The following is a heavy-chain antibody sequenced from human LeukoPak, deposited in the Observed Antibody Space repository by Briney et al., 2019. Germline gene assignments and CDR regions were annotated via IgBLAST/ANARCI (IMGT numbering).Heavy chain of an antibody. D-gene: IGHD3-22*01. CDR1: GFTFSSYA. CDR2: ISGSGGST. Sequence: GGSLRLSCAASGFTFSSYAMSWVRQAPGKGMEWVSGISGSGGSTYYADSVKGRFTISRDNSKNTLYLQMTSLRAEDTAVYYCAKDQVWIVVGSFDYWGQGTLVTVSS. CDR3: AKDQVWIVVGSFDY. J-gene: IGHJ4*02. V-gene: IGHV3-23*01.